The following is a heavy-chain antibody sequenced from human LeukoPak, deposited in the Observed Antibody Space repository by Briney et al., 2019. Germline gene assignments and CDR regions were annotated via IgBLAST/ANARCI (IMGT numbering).Heavy chain of an antibody. CDR1: GGSISSGDYY. CDR3: ARVILGLRDSLDY. V-gene: IGHV4-30-4*01. J-gene: IGHJ4*02. Sequence: SETLSLTCTVSGGSISSGDYYWSWIRQPPGKGLEWIGYIYYSGSTYYNPSLKSRVTISVDTSKNQFSLKLSSVTAADTAVYYCARVILGLRDSLDYWGQGTLVTVSS. D-gene: IGHD7-27*01. CDR2: IYYSGST.